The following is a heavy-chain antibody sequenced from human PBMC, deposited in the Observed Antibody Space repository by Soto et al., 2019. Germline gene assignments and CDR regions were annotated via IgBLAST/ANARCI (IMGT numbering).Heavy chain of an antibody. CDR1: GFTFSSYG. CDR3: ARDRDCSSTSCYNDGMDV. Sequence: VQLVESGGGVVQPGRSLRLSCAASGFTFSSYGMHWVRQAPGKGLEWVAVIWYDGSNKYYADSVKGRFTISRDNSKNTLYLQMNSLRAEDTAVYYCARDRDCSSTSCYNDGMDVWGQGTTVTVSS. V-gene: IGHV3-33*01. J-gene: IGHJ6*02. D-gene: IGHD2-2*02. CDR2: IWYDGSNK.